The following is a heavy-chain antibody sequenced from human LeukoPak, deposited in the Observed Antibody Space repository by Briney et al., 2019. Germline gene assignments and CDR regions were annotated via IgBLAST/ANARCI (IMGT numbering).Heavy chain of an antibody. D-gene: IGHD3-22*01. V-gene: IGHV1-69*01. CDR3: ARARDYYDSSVGESWFDP. Sequence: SVNVSCKASGGTLSSYAISWVRQAPGQGLEWMGGIIPIFGTANYAQKFQGRVTITADESTSTAYMELSSLRSEDTAVYYCARARDYYDSSVGESWFDPWGQGTLVTVSS. J-gene: IGHJ5*02. CDR1: GGTLSSYA. CDR2: IIPIFGTA.